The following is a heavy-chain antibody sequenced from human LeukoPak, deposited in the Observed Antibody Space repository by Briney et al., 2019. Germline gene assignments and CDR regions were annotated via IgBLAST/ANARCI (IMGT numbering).Heavy chain of an antibody. V-gene: IGHV4-61*01. CDR1: GGSVSSGSYY. Sequence: SETLSLTCTVSGGSVSSGSYYWSWIRQPPGKGLEWIGYIYYSGSTNYNPSLKSRVTISVDTSKNQFSLKLSSLTAADTAVYYCARSPYSSGWYAFDIWGQGTMVTVSS. CDR3: ARSPYSSGWYAFDI. J-gene: IGHJ3*02. CDR2: IYYSGST. D-gene: IGHD6-19*01.